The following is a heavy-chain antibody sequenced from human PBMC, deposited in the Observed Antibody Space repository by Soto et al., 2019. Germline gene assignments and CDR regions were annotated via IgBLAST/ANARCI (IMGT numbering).Heavy chain of an antibody. D-gene: IGHD3-22*01. J-gene: IGHJ4*02. CDR2: IYYTGST. V-gene: IGHV4-59*01. Sequence: SETLSLTCTVSGGSIISYYWSWIRQPPGKGLEWIAYIYYTGSTNYNPSLKSRVTLSADTSKNQFSLKLSSVTAADTAMYYCARVDSSGSYFDSWGQGTLVTVSS. CDR1: GGSIISYY. CDR3: ARVDSSGSYFDS.